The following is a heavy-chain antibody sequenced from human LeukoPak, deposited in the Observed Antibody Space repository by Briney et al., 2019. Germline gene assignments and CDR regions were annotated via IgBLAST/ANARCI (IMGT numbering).Heavy chain of an antibody. Sequence: PGGSLRLSCAASGFTFNNYAMSWVRQGPGEGLEWVSTISGSGGSSYYADSVKGRFTISRDNSENTLYLQMNSLRAEDTAVYYCAKGVRSTSLLNFDYWGQGTLVTVSS. D-gene: IGHD2-2*01. CDR1: GFTFNNYA. CDR2: ISGSGGSS. V-gene: IGHV3-23*01. CDR3: AKGVRSTSLLNFDY. J-gene: IGHJ4*02.